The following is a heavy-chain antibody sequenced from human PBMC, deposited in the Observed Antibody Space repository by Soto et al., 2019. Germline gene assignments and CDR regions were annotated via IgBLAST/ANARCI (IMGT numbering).Heavy chain of an antibody. CDR1: GGTFSRYA. J-gene: IGHJ6*02. Sequence: QVQLVQSGAEVKKPGSSVKVSCKASGGTFSRYAISWVRQAPGHGLEWMGGIIPISGTANYAQKFQGRVTITADESTSTAYMEVSRLRSEDTAVYYCARAQGSSTSLEIYYYYYYGMDVWGQGTTVNVSS. V-gene: IGHV1-69*01. D-gene: IGHD2-2*01. CDR3: ARAQGSSTSLEIYYYYYYGMDV. CDR2: IIPISGTA.